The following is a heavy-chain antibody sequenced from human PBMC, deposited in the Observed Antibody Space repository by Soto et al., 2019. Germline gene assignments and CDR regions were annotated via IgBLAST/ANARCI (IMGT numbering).Heavy chain of an antibody. V-gene: IGHV4-61*01. CDR1: GGPGSSDSYS. D-gene: IGHD3-9*01. J-gene: IGHJ4*02. CDR2: IYYIGST. CDR3: ARAYANAIDWLH. Sequence: QVQLQESGPGLVKPSETLSITCTVSGGPGSSDSYSWSWIRQPPGKGLEWIGYIYYIGSTTYNPSLKSRVTISVDTSKNQFSLKLSSVTAADTAVYYCARAYANAIDWLHWGQGTLVTVSS.